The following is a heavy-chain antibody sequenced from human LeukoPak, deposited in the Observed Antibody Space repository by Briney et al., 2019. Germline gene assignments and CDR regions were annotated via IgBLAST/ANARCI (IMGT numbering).Heavy chain of an antibody. D-gene: IGHD1-26*01. CDR1: GYTFTSYG. CDR3: ARDYSMGANLYNWYYR. CDR2: ISGYNGNT. V-gene: IGHV1-18*01. J-gene: IGHJ5*01. Sequence: ASVKVTCTASGYTFTSYGISWVRQAPGQGLEWMGWISGYNGNTNYAQKFQGRVTMTTDTSTSTVYMELRSLRSDDTAVYYCARDYSMGANLYNWYYRWGQGTLLTVSS.